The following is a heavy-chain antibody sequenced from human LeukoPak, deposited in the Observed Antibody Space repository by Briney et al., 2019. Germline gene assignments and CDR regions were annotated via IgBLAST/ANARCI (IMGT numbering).Heavy chain of an antibody. V-gene: IGHV1-46*01. CDR2: INPSGGST. Sequence: ASVKVSCKASGYTFTSYYMHWVRQAPGEGLEWMGIINPSGGSTSYAQKFQGRVTMTRDMSTSTVYMELSSLRSEDTAVYYCARVAAEVVGVPGAIGFGWLRRDYYYMDVWGKGTTVTISS. D-gene: IGHD2-2*02. CDR3: ARVAAEVVGVPGAIGFGWLRRDYYYMDV. CDR1: GYTFTSYY. J-gene: IGHJ6*03.